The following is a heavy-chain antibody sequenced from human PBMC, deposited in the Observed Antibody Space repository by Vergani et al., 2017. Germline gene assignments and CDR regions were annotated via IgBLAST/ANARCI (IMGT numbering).Heavy chain of an antibody. Sequence: QVQLVQSGAEVKKPGASVKVSCKTSGYTFTSFDINWVRQATGQGLEWMGWMNPNSGNTAYAQKFQGRVTMTRNTSLSTAYMELRSLRSDDTAVYFCARGRLEYSTSLYYFDYWSLGALVTVSS. V-gene: IGHV1-8*01. CDR3: ARGRLEYSTSLYYFDY. CDR1: GYTFTSFD. J-gene: IGHJ4*02. D-gene: IGHD6-6*01. CDR2: MNPNSGNT.